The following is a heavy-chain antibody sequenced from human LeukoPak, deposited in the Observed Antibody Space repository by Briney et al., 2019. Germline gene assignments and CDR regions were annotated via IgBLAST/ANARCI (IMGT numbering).Heavy chain of an antibody. V-gene: IGHV1-18*01. D-gene: IGHD6-13*01. Sequence: GASVKVSCKASGYTFTSYGISWVRQAPGQGLEWMGWISAYNGNTNYAQKLQGRVTMTTDTSTSTAYMERRSLRSDDTAVYYCARVSLDSSSWYDESYYYYYMDVWGKGTTVTVSS. CDR3: ARVSLDSSSWYDESYYYYYMDV. CDR2: ISAYNGNT. J-gene: IGHJ6*03. CDR1: GYTFTSYG.